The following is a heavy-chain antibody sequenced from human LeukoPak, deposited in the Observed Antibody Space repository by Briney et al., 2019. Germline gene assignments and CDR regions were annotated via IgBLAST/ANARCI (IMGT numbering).Heavy chain of an antibody. V-gene: IGHV4-4*02. CDR1: GGSISSSNW. D-gene: IGHD6-19*01. J-gene: IGHJ4*02. Sequence: PSETLSLTCAVSGGSISSSNWWSWVRQPPGKWLECIGEIYHSGSTNYNPSLKSRVTISVDKSKNQFSLKLSSVTAADTAVYYCARDGIAVAVYFDYWGQGTLVTVSS. CDR3: ARDGIAVAVYFDY. CDR2: IYHSGST.